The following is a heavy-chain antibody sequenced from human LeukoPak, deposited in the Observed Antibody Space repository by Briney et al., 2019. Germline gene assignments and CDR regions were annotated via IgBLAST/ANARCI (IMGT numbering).Heavy chain of an antibody. CDR1: GFTFSSYG. J-gene: IGHJ6*02. V-gene: IGHV3-30*18. CDR3: AKDQRVTTVTPQPYYYYGMDV. CDR2: ISYDGSNK. D-gene: IGHD4-17*01. Sequence: GGSLRLSCAASGFTFSSYGMHWVRQAPGKGLEWVAVISYDGSNKYYADSVKGRFTISRDNSKNTLYLQMTSLRAEDTAVYYCAKDQRVTTVTPQPYYYYGMDVWGQGTTVTVSS.